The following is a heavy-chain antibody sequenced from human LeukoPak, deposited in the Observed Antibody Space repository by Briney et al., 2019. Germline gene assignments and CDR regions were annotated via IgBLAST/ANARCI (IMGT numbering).Heavy chain of an antibody. CDR3: ARGLSYGVAYGDY. D-gene: IGHD3-3*01. V-gene: IGHV3-74*01. CDR1: GFSFSGYW. CDR2: INRDGSGT. Sequence: GGSLRLSCAASGFSFSGYWMHWVRQAPGQGLVWVSAINRDGSGTSNADSVKGRFTISRDNAKNTLYLQMNSLRAEDTAVYYCARGLSYGVAYGDYWGQGTLVTVSS. J-gene: IGHJ4*02.